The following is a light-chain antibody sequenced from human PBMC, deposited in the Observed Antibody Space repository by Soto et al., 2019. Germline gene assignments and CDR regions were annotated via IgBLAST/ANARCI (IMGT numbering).Light chain of an antibody. Sequence: IVLTQSPGTLSLSPGERTTLSCRASQSISRYLAWYQQKPGQAPRLLIYDASNRATGIPARFSGSGSGTDFTLTISSLEPEDFAVYYCQQRSNWPTFGQGTRLEIK. V-gene: IGKV3-11*01. CDR2: DAS. J-gene: IGKJ5*01. CDR3: QQRSNWPT. CDR1: QSISRY.